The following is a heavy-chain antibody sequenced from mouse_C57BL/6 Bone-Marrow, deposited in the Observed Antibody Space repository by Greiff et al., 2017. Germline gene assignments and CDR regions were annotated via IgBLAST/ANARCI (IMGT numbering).Heavy chain of an antibody. D-gene: IGHD2-5*01. CDR3: TTWTYSNQFAN. Sequence: VQLQQSGAELVRPGASVKLSCTASGFNFNDYYMHWVKQTPEQGLEWIGRIDPEDGDTEYAPKFQGKATMTADTSSNTAYLQLSSLPSEDSAVYYCTTWTYSNQFANWGQGTLVTVSA. J-gene: IGHJ3*01. V-gene: IGHV14-1*01. CDR1: GFNFNDYY. CDR2: IDPEDGDT.